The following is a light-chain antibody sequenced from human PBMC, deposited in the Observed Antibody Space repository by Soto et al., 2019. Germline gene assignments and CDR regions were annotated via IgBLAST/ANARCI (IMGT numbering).Light chain of an antibody. CDR2: EGT. J-gene: IGLJ2*01. CDR3: SSYAGSGTFV. CDR1: SSDVGRYNL. Sequence: QSALTQPASVSGSPGQSITISCTETSSDVGRYNLVSWYQQHPGKAPKLMIYEGTERPSGVSNRFSASKSANTASLTISGLQAEDEAHYHCSSYAGSGTFVFGGGTKVTVL. V-gene: IGLV2-23*01.